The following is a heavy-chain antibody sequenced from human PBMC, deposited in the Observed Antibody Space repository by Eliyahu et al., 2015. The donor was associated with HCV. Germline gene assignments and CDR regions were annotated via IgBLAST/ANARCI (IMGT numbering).Heavy chain of an antibody. CDR3: AKGSWGQGLLAVVSNDAFEI. Sequence: QVQLVESGGGVVQPGRSLRLSCAASGFPFXSXGLHWXRQAPGKGLGWVAVVSYDGNNKYYADSVKGRFTISRDNSENTVFLQMNSLRAEDSAMYYCAKGSWGQGLLAVVSNDAFEICGQGTMVTVSS. CDR1: GFPFXSXG. CDR2: VSYDGNNK. D-gene: IGHD3-22*01. J-gene: IGHJ3*02. V-gene: IGHV3-30*18.